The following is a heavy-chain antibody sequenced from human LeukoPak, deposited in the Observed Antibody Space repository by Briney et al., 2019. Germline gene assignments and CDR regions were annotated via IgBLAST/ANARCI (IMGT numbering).Heavy chain of an antibody. Sequence: GGSLRLSCAASGFPFSNYWMHWVRQAPGKELVWVSRVNSDGSTTNYAGSVKGRFTISRDNAENTLYMRMNSLRPEDTAVYYCARGYYSSSRFDSWGQGTLVTVSS. CDR1: GFPFSNYW. CDR2: VNSDGSTT. D-gene: IGHD6-13*01. J-gene: IGHJ4*02. CDR3: ARGYYSSSRFDS. V-gene: IGHV3-74*01.